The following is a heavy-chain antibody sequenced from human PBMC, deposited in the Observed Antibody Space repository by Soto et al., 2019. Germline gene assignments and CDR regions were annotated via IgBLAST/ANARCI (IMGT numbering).Heavy chain of an antibody. CDR2: INPSGGST. J-gene: IGHJ4*02. Sequence: QVQLVQSGAEVKKPGASVKVSCKASGYIFANHYIHWVRQAPGQGLEWMGIINPSGGSTNYLQKFQGRVTMTRDTSTSTVYMELSSLRSEDTAVYFCARADYYDSSGFYYDYWGQGTLVTVSS. CDR3: ARADYYDSSGFYYDY. V-gene: IGHV1-46*01. CDR1: GYIFANHY. D-gene: IGHD3-22*01.